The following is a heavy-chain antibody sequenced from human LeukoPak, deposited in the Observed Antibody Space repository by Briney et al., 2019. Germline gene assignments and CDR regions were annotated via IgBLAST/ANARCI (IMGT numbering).Heavy chain of an antibody. J-gene: IGHJ5*02. CDR1: GGSIRSYY. CDR2: IYYSGST. D-gene: IGHD3-10*01. CDR3: ARGGYYGSGNDFRFDP. V-gene: IGHV4-59*01. Sequence: PSETLSLTCSVSGGSIRSYYWSWIRQPPGKGLEWIGYIYYSGSTNYNPSLKSRVTISVDTSKNQFSLKLSSMTAADTAVYYCARGGYYGSGNDFRFDPWGQGTLVTVSS.